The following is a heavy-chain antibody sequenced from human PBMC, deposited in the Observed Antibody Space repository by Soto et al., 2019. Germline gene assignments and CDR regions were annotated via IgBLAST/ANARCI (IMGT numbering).Heavy chain of an antibody. Sequence: QVQLVESGGGVVQPGRSLRLSCAASGFTFSSYGMHWVRQDPGKGLEWVAVISYDGSNKYYADSVKGRFTISRDNSKNTLYLQMNSLRAEDTAVYYCAKEGKLWGQGTLVTVSS. CDR2: ISYDGSNK. J-gene: IGHJ4*02. V-gene: IGHV3-30*18. CDR3: AKEGKL. CDR1: GFTFSSYG.